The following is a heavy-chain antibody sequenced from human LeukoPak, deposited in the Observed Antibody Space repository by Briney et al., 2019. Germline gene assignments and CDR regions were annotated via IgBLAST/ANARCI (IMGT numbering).Heavy chain of an antibody. V-gene: IGHV3-64*01. J-gene: IGHJ3*02. D-gene: IGHD3-16*01. CDR2: ITSNGGNT. Sequence: PGGSLRLSCAASGFTFSPYTMHWVRQAPGKGLEYVSGITSNGGNTYYTNSVKDRFTISRDNSKNTLYLQMNSLRAEDTAVYYCARGYLLRYDAFDIWGQGTMVTVSS. CDR1: GFTFSPYT. CDR3: ARGYLLRYDAFDI.